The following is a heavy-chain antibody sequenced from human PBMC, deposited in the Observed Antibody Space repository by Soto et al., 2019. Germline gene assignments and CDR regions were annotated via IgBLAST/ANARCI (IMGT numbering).Heavy chain of an antibody. Sequence: ASVKVSCKASGGTFSSYAISWVRQAPGQGLEWMGGIIPIFGTANYAQKFQGRVTITADESTSTAYMELSSLRSEDTAVYYCARDLGRTGDLYHAFDIWGQGTMVTVSS. CDR2: IIPIFGTA. CDR1: GGTFSSYA. D-gene: IGHD7-27*01. CDR3: ARDLGRTGDLYHAFDI. J-gene: IGHJ3*02. V-gene: IGHV1-69*13.